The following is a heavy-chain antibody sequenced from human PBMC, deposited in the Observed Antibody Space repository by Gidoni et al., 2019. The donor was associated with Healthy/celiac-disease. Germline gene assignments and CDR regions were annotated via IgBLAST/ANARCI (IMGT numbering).Heavy chain of an antibody. V-gene: IGHV3-11*06. CDR2: VSSSSSYT. CDR1: GFTFSDYY. Sequence: QVQLVESGGGLVKPGGSLRLSCAASGFTFSDYYMSWIRQAPGKGLEWFSYVSSSSSYTNYADSVKGRFTISRDNAKNSLYLQMNSLRAEDTAVYYCARVGTMVRGVINYWGQGTLVTVSS. J-gene: IGHJ4*02. D-gene: IGHD3-10*01. CDR3: ARVGTMVRGVINY.